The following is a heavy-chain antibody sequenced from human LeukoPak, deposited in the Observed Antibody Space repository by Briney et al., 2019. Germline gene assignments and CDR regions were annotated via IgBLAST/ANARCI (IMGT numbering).Heavy chain of an antibody. J-gene: IGHJ4*02. CDR3: AGGIAVADFDY. D-gene: IGHD6-19*01. V-gene: IGHV3-66*01. CDR2: VYSGGST. Sequence: GGSLRLSCAASGFTVSSNYMSWVRQAPGKGLEWVSVVYSGGSTYYADSVKGRFTISRDNSKNTLYLQMNSLRAEDTAVYYCAGGIAVADFDYWGQGTLVTVSS. CDR1: GFTVSSNY.